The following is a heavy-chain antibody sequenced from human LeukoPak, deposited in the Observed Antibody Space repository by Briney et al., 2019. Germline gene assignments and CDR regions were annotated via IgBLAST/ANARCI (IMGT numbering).Heavy chain of an antibody. D-gene: IGHD2-2*01. J-gene: IGHJ4*02. Sequence: GGSLRLSCAASGFTFDDYAMHWVRHAPGKGLEWDSGISWNSGSIGYADSVKGRFTISGDNAKNSLYLQMNSLRVEDTALYYCAKAHCSSTSCQSYYWGQGTLVTVSS. CDR1: GFTFDDYA. CDR3: AKAHCSSTSCQSYY. V-gene: IGHV3-9*01. CDR2: ISWNSGSI.